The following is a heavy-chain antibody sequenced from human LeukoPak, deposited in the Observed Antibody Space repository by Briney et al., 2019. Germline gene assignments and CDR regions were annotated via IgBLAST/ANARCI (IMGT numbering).Heavy chain of an antibody. V-gene: IGHV3-11*06. CDR1: GFTFSDYH. CDR2: ISSRGTYT. D-gene: IGHD4-17*01. Sequence: PGGSLRLSCAASGFTFSDYHMSWIRQAPGKGLEWLSYISSRGTYTNYPDSVRGRFTISRDNAKNSLYLHMNSLRAQDTAIYYCAREISQPYGFGYWGQGTLVTVSS. J-gene: IGHJ4*02. CDR3: AREISQPYGFGY.